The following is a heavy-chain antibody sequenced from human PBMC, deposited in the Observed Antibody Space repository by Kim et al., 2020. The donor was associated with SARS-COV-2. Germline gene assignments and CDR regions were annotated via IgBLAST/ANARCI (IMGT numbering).Heavy chain of an antibody. D-gene: IGHD3-3*01. CDR1: GYTLTELS. V-gene: IGHV1-24*01. CDR2: FDPEDGET. Sequence: ASVKVSCKVSGYTLTELSMHWVRQAPGKGLEWIGGFDPEDGETIYAQKFQGRVTMTEDTSTDTAYMELSSLRSEDTAVYYCATSITIFGGFYPWGQGTLVTVSS. CDR3: ATSITIFGGFYP. J-gene: IGHJ5*02.